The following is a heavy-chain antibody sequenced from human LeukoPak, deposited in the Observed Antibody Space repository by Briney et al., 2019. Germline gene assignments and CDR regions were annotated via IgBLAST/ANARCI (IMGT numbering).Heavy chain of an antibody. J-gene: IGHJ4*02. CDR2: INSDGSTT. Sequence: GRALRLSRAASLFTLRTSWMHGVRPPPAKEVVWVSRINSDGSTTTSPGSLKGRFAISRDNAKNTVYLQINSLTAEDTAVYYCARAMISGSDYWGQGTLVTVSS. CDR1: LFTLRTSW. CDR3: ARAMISGSDY. D-gene: IGHD3-22*01. V-gene: IGHV3-74*01.